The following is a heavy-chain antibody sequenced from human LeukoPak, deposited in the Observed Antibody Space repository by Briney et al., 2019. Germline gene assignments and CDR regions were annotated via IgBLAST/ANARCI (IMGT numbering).Heavy chain of an antibody. CDR1: GYTFTDYY. J-gene: IGHJ4*02. CDR2: VDPEDGET. Sequence: ASVKVSCKASGYTFTDYYMHWVQQAPGKGLEWMGRVDPEDGETIYAEKFQGRVTITADKSTSTAYMELSSLRSEDTAVYYCARDGGCSGGSCYSRYWGQGTLVTVSS. CDR3: ARDGGCSGGSCYSRY. D-gene: IGHD2-15*01. V-gene: IGHV1-69-2*01.